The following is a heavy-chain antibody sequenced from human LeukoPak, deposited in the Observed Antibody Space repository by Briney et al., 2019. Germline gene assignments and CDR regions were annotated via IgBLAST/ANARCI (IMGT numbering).Heavy chain of an antibody. CDR1: GVSFSSYA. D-gene: IGHD2-15*01. V-gene: IGHV3-23*01. CDR2: ISGSGGST. Sequence: PGGSLTLSCAASGVSFSSYAMSWVRQAPGKGLEWVSAISGSGGSTYYADFVKGRFTTSRDNSKNTMYLQMNSLGAEDTAVYYCAKGLGRLGYCSGGSCHTAGAPFDYWGQGTLVTVSS. J-gene: IGHJ4*02. CDR3: AKGLGRLGYCSGGSCHTAGAPFDY.